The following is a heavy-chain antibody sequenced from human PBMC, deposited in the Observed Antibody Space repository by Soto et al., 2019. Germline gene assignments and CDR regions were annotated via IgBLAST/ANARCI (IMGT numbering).Heavy chain of an antibody. J-gene: IGHJ5*02. CDR3: ARGESLWFGESLSWFDP. D-gene: IGHD3-10*01. CDR1: GGSFSGYY. Sequence: QVQLQQWGAGLLKPSETLSLTCAVYGGSFSGYYWSWIRQPPGKGLEWIGEINHSGSTNYNPSLKSRVTISVDTSKNQFSLKLSSVTAADTAVYYCARGESLWFGESLSWFDPWGQGTLVTVSS. V-gene: IGHV4-34*01. CDR2: INHSGST.